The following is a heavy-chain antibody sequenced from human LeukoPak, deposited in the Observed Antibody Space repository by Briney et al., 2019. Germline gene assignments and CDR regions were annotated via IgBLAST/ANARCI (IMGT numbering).Heavy chain of an antibody. Sequence: GGSLRLSCAASGFTFSGFAMHWVRQASGKGLEWVGRIRSKANNYATAYTASVKGRFTISRDDSKNTLYPQMNSLKTEDTAVYYCTTDLTMVRGVIVYFDYWGQGTLVTVSS. CDR1: GFTFSGFA. CDR2: IRSKANNYAT. CDR3: TTDLTMVRGVIVYFDY. J-gene: IGHJ4*02. D-gene: IGHD3-10*01. V-gene: IGHV3-73*01.